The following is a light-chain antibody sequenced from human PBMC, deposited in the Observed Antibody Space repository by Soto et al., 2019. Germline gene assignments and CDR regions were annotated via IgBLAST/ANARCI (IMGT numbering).Light chain of an antibody. J-gene: IGKJ1*01. CDR2: AAS. V-gene: IGKV1-6*01. CDR1: QGIRND. CDR3: LQDYNYPQT. Sequence: AIQMTQSPSSLSASVGDRVTITCRASQGIRNDLGWYQQKPGKAPKLLIYAASSLQSGVPSRFSGSGSGTDFTLTISSLQTEDFATYYYLQDYNYPQTFGQGTKVEIK.